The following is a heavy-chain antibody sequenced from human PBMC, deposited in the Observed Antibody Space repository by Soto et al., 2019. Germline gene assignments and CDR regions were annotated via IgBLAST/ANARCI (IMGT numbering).Heavy chain of an antibody. J-gene: IGHJ6*02. Sequence: PGGSLRLSCAASGFTFSTYTLNWVRQAPGKGLEWVSSITSSSSYIYNADSVKGRFTISRDNAKNSLYLQMNSLRAEDTAVYYCARDRSVAGTYYGLDVWGQGTTVTVSS. CDR2: ITSSSSYI. CDR1: GFTFSTYT. CDR3: ARDRSVAGTYYGLDV. V-gene: IGHV3-21*01. D-gene: IGHD6-19*01.